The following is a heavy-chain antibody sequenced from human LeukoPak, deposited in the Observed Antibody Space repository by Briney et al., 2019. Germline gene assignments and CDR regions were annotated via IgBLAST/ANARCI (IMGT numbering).Heavy chain of an antibody. CDR2: IPYDGSNK. CDR3: ARAALYSSSWYYDYFDY. CDR1: GFTFSSYA. Sequence: GRSLRLSCAASGFTFSSYAMHWVRQAPGKGLEWVAVIPYDGSNKYYADSVKGRFTISRDNSKNTLYLQVNSLRAEDTAVYYCARAALYSSSWYYDYFDYWGQGTLVTVSS. V-gene: IGHV3-30*01. D-gene: IGHD6-13*01. J-gene: IGHJ4*02.